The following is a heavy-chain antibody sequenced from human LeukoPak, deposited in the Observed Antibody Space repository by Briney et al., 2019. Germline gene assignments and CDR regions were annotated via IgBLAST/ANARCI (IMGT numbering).Heavy chain of an antibody. V-gene: IGHV4-59*01. J-gene: IGHJ4*02. CDR3: AGESSSWYGRAFDY. CDR1: GGSISSYY. Sequence: SSETLSLTCTVSGGSISSYYWSWIRQPPGKGLEWIGYIYYSGSTNYNPSLKSRVTISVDTSKNQFSLKLSSVTAADTAVYYCAGESSSWYGRAFDYWGQGTLVTVSS. D-gene: IGHD6-13*01. CDR2: IYYSGST.